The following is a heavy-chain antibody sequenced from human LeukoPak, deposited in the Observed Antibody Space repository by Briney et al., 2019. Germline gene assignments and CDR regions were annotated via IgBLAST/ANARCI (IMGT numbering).Heavy chain of an antibody. J-gene: IGHJ4*02. Sequence: GSLRLSCAASGFTFSSYSMNWVRQAPGKGLEWVANIKQDGKCYVDSVKGRFTVSRDNARNSLYLQMNSLRAEDTAVYYCARDRSTGDRGDYWGQGTLVTVSS. D-gene: IGHD7-27*01. CDR3: ARDRSTGDRGDY. CDR1: GFTFSSYS. V-gene: IGHV3-7*01. CDR2: IKQDGK.